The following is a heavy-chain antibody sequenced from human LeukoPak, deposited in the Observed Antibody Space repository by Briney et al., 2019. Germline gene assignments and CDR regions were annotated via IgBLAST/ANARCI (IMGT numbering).Heavy chain of an antibody. CDR3: AREGNPKGLVPAAIDFRLDS. CDR1: GGSFSGYY. D-gene: IGHD2-2*01. V-gene: IGHV4-34*01. Sequence: SETLSLTCAVYGGSFSGYYWSWIRQPPGKGLEWIGEINHSGSTNYNPSLKSRVTISVDTSKNQFSLKLSSVTAADTAVYYCAREGNPKGLVPAAIDFRLDSWGQGTLVTVSS. J-gene: IGHJ4*02. CDR2: INHSGST.